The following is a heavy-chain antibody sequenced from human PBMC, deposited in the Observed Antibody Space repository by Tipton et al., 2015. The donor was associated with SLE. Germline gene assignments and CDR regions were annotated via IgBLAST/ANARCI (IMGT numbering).Heavy chain of an antibody. CDR2: IYYSGST. D-gene: IGHD2-2*01. CDR3: ARDCSSTSCLYYMDV. CDR1: GGSISSGGYY. Sequence: TLSLTCTVSGGSISSGGYYWSWIRQHPGRGLEWIGYIYYSGSTYYNPSLKSRVTISVDTSKNQFSLKLSSVTAADTAMYYCARDCSSTSCLYYMDVWGKGTTVTVSS. J-gene: IGHJ6*03. V-gene: IGHV4-31*03.